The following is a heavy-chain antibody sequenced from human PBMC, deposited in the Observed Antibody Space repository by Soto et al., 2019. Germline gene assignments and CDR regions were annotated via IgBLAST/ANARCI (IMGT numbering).Heavy chain of an antibody. Sequence: SVEVSCKXFGGTFSSYAISWVRQAPGQGLEWMGGTIPLFGTTNYAPKFQGRVAITAGERARTAYMDLSSLKSEDAPVYYCATNNRASYHFDYWGQGTRVTVSS. CDR2: TIPLFGTT. CDR1: GGTFSSYA. J-gene: IGHJ4*02. CDR3: ATNNRASYHFDY. D-gene: IGHD3-16*02. V-gene: IGHV1-69*13.